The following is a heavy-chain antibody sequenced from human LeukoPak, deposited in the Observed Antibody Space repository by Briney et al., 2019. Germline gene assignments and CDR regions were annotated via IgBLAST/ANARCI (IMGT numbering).Heavy chain of an antibody. J-gene: IGHJ6*03. CDR2: INHSGST. CDR3: ARGPPLMIAAAGTYYYYMDV. CDR1: GGSFSGYY. Sequence: SETLSLTCAVYGGSFSGYYWSWIRQPPGKGLEWIGEINHSGSTNYNPSLKSRVTISVDTSKNQFSLKLSSVTAADTAVYYCARGPPLMIAAAGTYYYYMDVWGKGTTVTVSS. D-gene: IGHD6-13*01. V-gene: IGHV4-34*01.